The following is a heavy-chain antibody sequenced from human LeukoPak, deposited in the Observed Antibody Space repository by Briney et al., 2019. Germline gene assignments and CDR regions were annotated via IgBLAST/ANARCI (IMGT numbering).Heavy chain of an antibody. CDR1: GYTFTSYG. CDR3: ARDLRPVVVVPASIYYYYGMDV. CDR2: INTNTGNP. V-gene: IGHV7-4-1*02. J-gene: IGHJ6*02. Sequence: ASVKVSCKASGYTFTSYGISWVRQAPGQGLEWMRWINTNTGNPTYAQGFTGRFVFSFDTSVSTAYLQISSLKAADTAVYFCARDLRPVVVVPASIYYYYGMDVWGLGTTVTVSS. D-gene: IGHD2-15*01.